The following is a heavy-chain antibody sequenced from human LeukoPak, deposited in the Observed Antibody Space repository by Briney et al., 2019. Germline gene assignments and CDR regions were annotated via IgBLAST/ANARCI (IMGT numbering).Heavy chain of an antibody. J-gene: IGHJ4*02. D-gene: IGHD5-24*01. CDR2: VGPSGART. CDR3: AKDDAYLQYDD. Sequence: GGSLRLSCAASGFTFSSYAMRWVRQAPGKGLEWVSGVGPSGARTYYADSVKGRFTVSRDNSKNMVFLQMNSLRAEDTAIYYCAKDDAYLQYDDWGQGTLVTVSS. V-gene: IGHV3-23*01. CDR1: GFTFSSYA.